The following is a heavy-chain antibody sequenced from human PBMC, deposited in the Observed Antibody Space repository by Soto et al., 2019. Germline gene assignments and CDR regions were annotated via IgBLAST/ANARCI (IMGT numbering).Heavy chain of an antibody. J-gene: IGHJ4*02. CDR3: TREGYKYGRPANFDS. V-gene: IGHV1-69*13. CDR2: IIPFSDTT. D-gene: IGHD5-18*01. CDR1: GGTFSRHP. Sequence: SVKVSCKASGGTFSRHPISWVRQAPGQGLEWMGGIIPFSDTTNYAQKFQGRVTISADESTSTAYMELSSLGSDDTAVYYCTREGYKYGRPANFDSWGQGTLVTVSS.